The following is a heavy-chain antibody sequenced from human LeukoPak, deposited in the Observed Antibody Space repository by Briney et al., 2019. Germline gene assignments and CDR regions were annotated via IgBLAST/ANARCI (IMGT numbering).Heavy chain of an antibody. CDR3: AREPYSYGARAFDI. Sequence: ASVKVSCKASGYTFTSYGISWVRQAPGQGLEWMGWISAYNGNTNYAQKLQGRVTMTTDTSTSTAYMELRSLRSEDTAVYYCAREPYSYGARAFDIWGQGTMVTVSS. CDR2: ISAYNGNT. J-gene: IGHJ3*02. D-gene: IGHD4-17*01. V-gene: IGHV1-18*01. CDR1: GYTFTSYG.